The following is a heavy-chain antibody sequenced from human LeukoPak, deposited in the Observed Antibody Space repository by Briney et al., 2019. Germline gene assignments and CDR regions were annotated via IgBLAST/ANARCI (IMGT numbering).Heavy chain of an antibody. CDR1: GFTFSSYE. CDR3: ARPPGIAAAGRWFDP. J-gene: IGHJ5*02. D-gene: IGHD6-13*01. CDR2: ISSSGSTI. V-gene: IGHV3-48*03. Sequence: PGGSLRLSCAASGFTFSSYEMNWVRQAPGKGLEWVSYISSSGSTIYYADSVKGRFTISRDNAKNSLYLQMNSLRAEDTAVYYCARPPGIAAAGRWFDPWGRGTLVTVSS.